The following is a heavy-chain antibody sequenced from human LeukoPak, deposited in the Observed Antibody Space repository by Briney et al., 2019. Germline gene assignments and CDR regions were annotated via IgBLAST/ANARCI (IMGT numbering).Heavy chain of an antibody. CDR3: ARAPLVLQYRWWFDP. V-gene: IGHV3-48*04. D-gene: IGHD5-24*01. CDR1: GFTFSSYS. Sequence: GGSLRLSCAASGFTFSSYSMNWVRQAPGKGLEWISYISGSGDTIYYADSVKGRFTISRDNAKNSLYLQMNSLTAEDTAVYHCARAPLVLQYRWWFDPWGQGTLVTVSS. J-gene: IGHJ5*02. CDR2: ISGSGDTI.